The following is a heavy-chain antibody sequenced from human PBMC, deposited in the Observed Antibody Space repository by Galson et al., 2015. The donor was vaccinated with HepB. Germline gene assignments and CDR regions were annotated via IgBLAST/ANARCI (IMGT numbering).Heavy chain of an antibody. V-gene: IGHV1-18*01. CDR2: ISFYNGNA. J-gene: IGHJ4*02. CDR3: ARARYSSSPPDY. Sequence: VKVSCKASGYSFRNYGISWVRQAPGQGLEWMGWISFYNGNANYAQNIQGRVTMTTDTSTTTAYMELKSLRSDDTAVYYCARARYSSSPPDYWGQGTLVSVSS. D-gene: IGHD6-6*01. CDR1: GYSFRNYG.